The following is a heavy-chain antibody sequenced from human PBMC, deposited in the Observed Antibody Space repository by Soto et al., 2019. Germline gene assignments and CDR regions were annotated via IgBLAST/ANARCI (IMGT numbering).Heavy chain of an antibody. Sequence: QVPLVESGGGVVQPGRSLRLSCTASGFSLSDYGMHWVRQAPGKGLEWVAFLSFDGGDTYYADSLRGRFTVSRDNSKDTRYLQVNSRRDDDTAVFYCARGRWQKYCANPYCFTFDSWGQGTLVTVPS. CDR3: ARGRWQKYCANPYCFTFDS. D-gene: IGHD2-21*01. CDR1: GFSLSDYG. V-gene: IGHV3-30*03. J-gene: IGHJ4*02. CDR2: LSFDGGDT.